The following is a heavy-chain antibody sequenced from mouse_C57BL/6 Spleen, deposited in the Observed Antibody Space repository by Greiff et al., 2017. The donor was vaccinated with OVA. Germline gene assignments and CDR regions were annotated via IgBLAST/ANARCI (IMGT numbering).Heavy chain of an antibody. V-gene: IGHV5-9-1*02. CDR1: GFTFSSYA. CDR3: TRDGFYYGSSYFDV. D-gene: IGHD1-1*01. J-gene: IGHJ1*03. CDR2: ISSGGDYI. Sequence: EVKLVESGEGLVKPGGSLKLSCAASGFTFSSYAMSWVRQPPEKRLEWVAYISSGGDYIYYAATVKGRFTISRDNARNTLYLQMSSLKSEDTAMYYCTRDGFYYGSSYFDVWGTGTTVTVSS.